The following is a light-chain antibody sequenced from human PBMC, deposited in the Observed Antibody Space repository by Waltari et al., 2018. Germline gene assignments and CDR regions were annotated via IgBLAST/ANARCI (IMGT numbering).Light chain of an antibody. CDR3: GQGTHLPLT. J-gene: IGKJ4*01. CDR2: KVS. CDR1: QSLVHSDGNTY. V-gene: IGKV2-30*02. Sequence: DVVMTQSPLSLPITPGQTASISCRSSQSLVHSDGNTYVSWYQQKPGQPPRRLIYKVSNRDSGVPDRFSGSSAGTHFTLKIIRVEAAHVGVYSCGQGTHLPLTFGGGTQVEIQ.